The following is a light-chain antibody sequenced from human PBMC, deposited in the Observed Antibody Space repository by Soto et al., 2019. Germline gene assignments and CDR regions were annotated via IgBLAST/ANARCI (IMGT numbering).Light chain of an antibody. J-gene: IGLJ2*01. CDR1: SSNIGNNF. Sequence: QSVLTQPPSVSAAPGQTVTISCSGSSSNIGNNFVSWDQQLPGTAPKLLIYDNDNRPSGIPDRFSGSKSGTSATLDITGLQTGDEADYYCGSWDSSLTSVVFGGGTKLTVL. CDR2: DND. V-gene: IGLV1-51*01. CDR3: GSWDSSLTSVV.